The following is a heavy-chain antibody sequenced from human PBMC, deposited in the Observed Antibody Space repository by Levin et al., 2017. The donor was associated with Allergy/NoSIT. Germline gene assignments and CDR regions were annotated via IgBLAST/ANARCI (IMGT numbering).Heavy chain of an antibody. Sequence: SCAASGFTFSSYWMSWVRQAPGKGLEWVANIKQDGSEKYYVDSVKGRFTISRDNAKNSLYLQMNSLRAEDTAVYYCARGRSSGWEYYFDYWGQGTLVTVSS. CDR1: GFTFSSYW. J-gene: IGHJ4*02. V-gene: IGHV3-7*01. CDR3: ARGRSSGWEYYFDY. D-gene: IGHD6-19*01. CDR2: IKQDGSEK.